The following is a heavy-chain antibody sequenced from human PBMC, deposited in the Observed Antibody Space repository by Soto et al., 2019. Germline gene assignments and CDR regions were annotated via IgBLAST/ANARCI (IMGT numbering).Heavy chain of an antibody. V-gene: IGHV1-2*04. Sequence: ASVKVSCKASGYTFTGYYMHWVRQAPGQGLEWMGWINPNSGGTNYAQKFQGWVTMTRDTSISTAYMELSRLRSDDTAVYYCGRDLGSGGYCSSTSCSTFDYWGQGTLVTVSS. D-gene: IGHD2-2*02. CDR1: GYTFTGYY. CDR2: INPNSGGT. CDR3: GRDLGSGGYCSSTSCSTFDY. J-gene: IGHJ4*02.